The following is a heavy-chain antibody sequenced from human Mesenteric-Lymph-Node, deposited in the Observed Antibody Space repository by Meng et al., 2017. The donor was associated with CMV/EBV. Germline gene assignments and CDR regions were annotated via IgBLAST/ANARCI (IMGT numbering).Heavy chain of an antibody. Sequence: GGSLRLSCAASGFTFGTYTMNWVRQAPGKGLEWVANIKQDGSEKYYVDSVKGRFTISRDNSKNTLYLQMNSLRAEDTAVYYCARDRHIVVVPAAIHWYFDLWGRGTLVTVSS. CDR3: ARDRHIVVVPAAIHWYFDL. CDR1: GFTFGTYT. CDR2: IKQDGSEK. D-gene: IGHD2-2*01. J-gene: IGHJ2*01. V-gene: IGHV3-7*01.